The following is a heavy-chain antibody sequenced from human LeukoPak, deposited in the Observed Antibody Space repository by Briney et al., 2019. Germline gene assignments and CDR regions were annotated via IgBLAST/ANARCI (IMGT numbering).Heavy chain of an antibody. D-gene: IGHD6-13*01. Sequence: GGSLRLSCAASGFTFSSYWLTWVRQAPGKGLEWVANIKQDGSEKYYVDSVKGRFTISRDNAKNSLYLQMNSLRAEDTAVYYCAREIVDSSSWYYFDYWGQGTLVTVSS. V-gene: IGHV3-7*01. CDR1: GFTFSSYW. J-gene: IGHJ4*02. CDR3: AREIVDSSSWYYFDY. CDR2: IKQDGSEK.